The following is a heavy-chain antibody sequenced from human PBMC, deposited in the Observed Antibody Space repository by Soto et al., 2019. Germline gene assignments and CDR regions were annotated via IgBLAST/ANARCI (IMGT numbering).Heavy chain of an antibody. J-gene: IGHJ6*02. CDR3: ATTGSTSIYYYYGMDV. Sequence: ASVKVSCKASGYTFTSYAMHWVRQAPGQRLEWMGWINAGNGNTKYSQKFQGRVTITRDTSASTAYMELSSLRSEDTAVYYCATTGSTSIYYYYGMDVRGQRTTVTVSS. V-gene: IGHV1-3*01. D-gene: IGHD1-7*01. CDR2: INAGNGNT. CDR1: GYTFTSYA.